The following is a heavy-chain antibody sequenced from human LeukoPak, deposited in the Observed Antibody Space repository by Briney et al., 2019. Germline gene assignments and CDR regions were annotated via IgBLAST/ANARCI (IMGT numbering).Heavy chain of an antibody. J-gene: IGHJ6*02. D-gene: IGHD3-10*01. CDR1: GGSISSYY. CDR3: ARTFGEFPGYYYGIDV. Sequence: PSETLSLTCTVSGGSISSYYWSWIPQPAGKGLEWIGRIYTSGSTNYKPSLKSRVTMSVDTSKNQFSLKRSSVTAADTAVYYCARTFGEFPGYYYGIDVWGQGTTVTVSS. V-gene: IGHV4-4*07. CDR2: IYTSGST.